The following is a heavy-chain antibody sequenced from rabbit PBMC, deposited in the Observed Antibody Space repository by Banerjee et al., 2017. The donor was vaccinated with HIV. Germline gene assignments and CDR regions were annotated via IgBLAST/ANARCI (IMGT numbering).Heavy chain of an antibody. J-gene: IGHJ4*01. V-gene: IGHV1S40*01. Sequence: QSLEESGGDLVKPGASLTLTCTASGFSFSSSYWICWVRQAPGKGLEWIACIYTGSSGSTYYASWAKGRFTISKTSSTTVTLQMTSLTAADTATYFCARGPAGYNAPRFDLWGPGTLVTVS. CDR2: IYTGSSGST. CDR3: ARGPAGYNAPRFDL. D-gene: IGHD7-1*01. CDR1: GFSFSSSYW.